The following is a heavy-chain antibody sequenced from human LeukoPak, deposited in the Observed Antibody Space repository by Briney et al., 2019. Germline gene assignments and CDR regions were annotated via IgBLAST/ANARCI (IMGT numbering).Heavy chain of an antibody. Sequence: ASVKVSCKASGYTFTGYYMHWVRQAPGQGLEWMGWINPNSGGTNYAQKFQGRVTITADKSTSTAYMELSSLRSEDTAVYYCAREGYDSSGTYSLWGQGTLVTVSS. CDR1: GYTFTGYY. CDR2: INPNSGGT. V-gene: IGHV1-2*02. J-gene: IGHJ4*02. D-gene: IGHD3-22*01. CDR3: AREGYDSSGTYSL.